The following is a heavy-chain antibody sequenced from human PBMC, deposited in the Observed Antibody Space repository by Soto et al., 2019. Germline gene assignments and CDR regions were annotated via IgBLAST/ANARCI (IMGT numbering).Heavy chain of an antibody. J-gene: IGHJ4*02. CDR1: GFTFSSYA. D-gene: IGHD2-15*01. CDR3: AKDSTLVVVVAAAN. V-gene: IGHV3-23*01. Sequence: GGSLRLSCAASGFTFSSYAMSWVRQAPGKGLEWVSAISGSGGSTYYADSVKGRFTISRDNSKNTLYLQMNSLGAEDTAVYYCAKDSTLVVVVAAANWGQGTLVTVSS. CDR2: ISGSGGST.